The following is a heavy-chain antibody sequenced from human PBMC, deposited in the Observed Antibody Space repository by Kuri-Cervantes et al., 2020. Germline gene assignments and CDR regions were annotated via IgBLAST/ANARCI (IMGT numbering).Heavy chain of an antibody. J-gene: IGHJ4*02. Sequence: GESLKISCNGSGYSFSNYWIGWVRQMPGKGLEWVGIIYPGDSATGYSPSFQGQVTISADKSISTAYLQWSSLKASDTAMYYCARPTRSWYVGQNDYWGQGTLVTVSS. V-gene: IGHV5-51*01. CDR2: IYPGDSAT. CDR1: GYSFSNYW. CDR3: ARPTRSWYVGQNDY. D-gene: IGHD6-13*01.